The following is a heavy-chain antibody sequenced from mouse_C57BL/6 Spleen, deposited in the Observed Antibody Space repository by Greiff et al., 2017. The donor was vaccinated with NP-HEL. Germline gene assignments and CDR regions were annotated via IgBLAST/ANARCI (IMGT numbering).Heavy chain of an antibody. Sequence: SGPELVKPGASVKISCKASGYAFSSSWMNWVKQRPGKGLEWIGRIYPGDGDTNYNGKFKGKATLTADKSSSTAYMQLSSLTSEDSAVYFCARWGSYYGSSCFDYWGQGTTLTVSS. CDR2: IYPGDGDT. J-gene: IGHJ2*01. CDR3: ARWGSYYGSSCFDY. CDR1: GYAFSSSW. D-gene: IGHD1-1*01. V-gene: IGHV1-82*01.